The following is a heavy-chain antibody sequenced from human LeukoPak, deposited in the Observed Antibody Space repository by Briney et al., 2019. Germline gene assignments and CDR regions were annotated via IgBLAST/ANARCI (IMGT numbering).Heavy chain of an antibody. Sequence: ASVKVSCKASGYTFTDYYMHWVRQAPGQGFEWMRWINPNDGDTNYAQKFQGSVTMTRDTSISTAHMEVSRLRSDDTAVYYCARANFLYCSSSTCLFDYWGQGTLVTVSS. CDR1: GYTFTDYY. J-gene: IGHJ4*02. CDR3: ARANFLYCSSSTCLFDY. V-gene: IGHV1-2*02. CDR2: INPNDGDT. D-gene: IGHD2-2*01.